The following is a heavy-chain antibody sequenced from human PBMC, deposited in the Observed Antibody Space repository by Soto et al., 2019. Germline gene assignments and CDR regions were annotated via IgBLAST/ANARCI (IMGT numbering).Heavy chain of an antibody. J-gene: IGHJ4*02. CDR2: IKRDGSEK. V-gene: IGHV3-7*03. CDR3: ARVRATDYEIDY. CDR1: GFMFGSCW. D-gene: IGHD4-17*01. Sequence: EVQLVESGGGLVQPGGSLRLSCVASGFMFGSCWMTWVRHAPGKGLEWVANIKRDGSEKYYVDSVKGRFTISRDNADNSLFLHMSSLRADDTAVYYCARVRATDYEIDYWGQGALVTVSS.